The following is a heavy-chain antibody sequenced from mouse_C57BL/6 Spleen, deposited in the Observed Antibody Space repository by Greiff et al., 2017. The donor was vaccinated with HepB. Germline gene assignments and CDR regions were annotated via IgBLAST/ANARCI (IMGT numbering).Heavy chain of an antibody. CDR2: IDPEDGET. CDR1: GFNITDYY. V-gene: IGHV14-2*01. CDR3: ARDSSGYYFDY. J-gene: IGHJ2*01. D-gene: IGHD3-2*02. Sequence: EVKLQESGAELVKPGASVKLSCTASGFNITDYYMHWVKQRTEQGLEWIGRIDPEDGETKYAPKFQGKATITADTSSNTAYLQLRSLTSEDTAVYYCARDSSGYYFDYWGQGTTLTVSS.